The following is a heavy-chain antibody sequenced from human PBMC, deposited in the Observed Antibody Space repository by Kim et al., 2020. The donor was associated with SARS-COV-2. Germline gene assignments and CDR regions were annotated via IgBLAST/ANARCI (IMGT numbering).Heavy chain of an antibody. CDR3: AKDQSIWFGNGDYFDY. D-gene: IGHD3-10*01. CDR2: ISGSGGST. V-gene: IGHV3-23*01. CDR1: GFTFSSYA. Sequence: GGSLRLSCAASGFTFSSYAMSWVRQAPGKGLEWVSAISGSGGSTYYADSVKGRFTISRDNSKNTLYLQMNSLRAEDTAVYYCAKDQSIWFGNGDYFDYWGQGTLVTVSS. J-gene: IGHJ4*02.